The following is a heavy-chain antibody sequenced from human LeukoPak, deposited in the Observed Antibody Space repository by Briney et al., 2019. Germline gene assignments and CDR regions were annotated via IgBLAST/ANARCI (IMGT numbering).Heavy chain of an antibody. CDR1: GGSISSGSYY. V-gene: IGHV4-61*02. Sequence: SQTLSLTCTVSGGSISSGSYYWSWIRQPAGKGLEWIGRIYSTGSTNYNPSLKSRVSISVDTSKNQFSLKLSSVTAADTAVYYCARLPGRVGATHFDYWGQGTLVTVSS. J-gene: IGHJ4*02. CDR2: IYSTGST. D-gene: IGHD1-26*01. CDR3: ARLPGRVGATHFDY.